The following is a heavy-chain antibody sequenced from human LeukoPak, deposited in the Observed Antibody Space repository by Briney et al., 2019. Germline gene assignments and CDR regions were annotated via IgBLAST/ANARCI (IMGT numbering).Heavy chain of an antibody. CDR3: AKDGGLWVSAHWGDS. J-gene: IGHJ4*02. V-gene: IGHV3-23*01. CDR1: GFIFNKHA. D-gene: IGHD7-27*01. Sequence: PGGSLRLSCVASGFIFNKHAMSWVRQAPGKGLEWVSGLSGSGSSTDYADSVKGRFTVSRDNSKNTLYLQMNSLRAEDTAVYYCAKDGGLWVSAHWGDSWGRGTLVTVSS. CDR2: LSGSGSST.